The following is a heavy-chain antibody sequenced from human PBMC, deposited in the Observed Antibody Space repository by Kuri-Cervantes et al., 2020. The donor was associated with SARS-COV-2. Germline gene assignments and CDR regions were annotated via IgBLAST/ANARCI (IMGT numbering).Heavy chain of an antibody. CDR2: ISWDGGST. CDR1: GFTFDDYA. V-gene: IGHV3-43D*03. J-gene: IGHJ6*03. Sequence: GESLKISCAASGFTFDDYAMHWVRQAPGKGLEWVSLISWDGGSTYYADSVKGRFTISRDNSKNSLYLQMNSLRAEDTALYNSAKDGDCSSTSCFYMDVWGKGTTVTVSS. CDR3: AKDGDCSSTSCFYMDV. D-gene: IGHD2-2*01.